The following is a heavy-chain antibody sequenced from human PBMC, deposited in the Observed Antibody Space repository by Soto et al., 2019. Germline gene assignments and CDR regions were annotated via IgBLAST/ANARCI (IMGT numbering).Heavy chain of an antibody. Sequence: LVESLKISCKGSGYSFTSYWIGWVRQMPGKGLEWMGIIYPGDSDTRYSPSFQGQVTISAGKSISTAYLQWSSLKASDTAMYYCARLKPGIAVAGTPPNYFDYWGQGTLVTVSS. V-gene: IGHV5-51*01. J-gene: IGHJ4*02. CDR2: IYPGDSDT. CDR1: GYSFTSYW. CDR3: ARLKPGIAVAGTPPNYFDY. D-gene: IGHD6-19*01.